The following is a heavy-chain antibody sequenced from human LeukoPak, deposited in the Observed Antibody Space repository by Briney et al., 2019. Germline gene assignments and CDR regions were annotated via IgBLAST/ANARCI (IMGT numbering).Heavy chain of an antibody. D-gene: IGHD3-16*01. CDR1: GYPFSDYF. Sequence: GASVKVSCKASGYPFSDYFIHWVRQAPGQGLEWMGWINPNSGGTNYAQKFQGRVTMTRDTSISTAYMELSRLRSDDTAVYYCARATFGGAISAAGFSTYYYMDVWGKGTTVTVSS. CDR3: ARATFGGAISAAGFSTYYYMDV. J-gene: IGHJ6*03. CDR2: INPNSGGT. V-gene: IGHV1-2*02.